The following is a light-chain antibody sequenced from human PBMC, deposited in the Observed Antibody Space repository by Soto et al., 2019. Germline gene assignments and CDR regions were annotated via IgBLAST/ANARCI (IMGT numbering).Light chain of an antibody. Sequence: QSVLAQPASVSGSPGQSITISCTGTSXDVGAYIFVSWYQQYPGKAPKLMIYDITNRPSGVSNRFSGSKAGNTASLTISGLQAEDEADYYCVSFTTSKSYVFGTGTKVTVL. CDR1: SXDVGAYIF. J-gene: IGLJ1*01. CDR3: VSFTTSKSYV. CDR2: DIT. V-gene: IGLV2-14*01.